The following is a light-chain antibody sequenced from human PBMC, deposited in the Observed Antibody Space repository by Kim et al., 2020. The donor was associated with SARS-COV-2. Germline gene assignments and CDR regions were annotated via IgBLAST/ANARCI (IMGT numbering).Light chain of an antibody. J-gene: IGLJ2*01. Sequence: GKTVTSSCTRSSGNIASNYVQRYQQRPGSAPTNVIYEDNQRPSGVPDRFSGSIDSSSNSASLTISGLKTEDEADYYCQSYDISNVVFGGGTELTVL. CDR2: EDN. CDR1: SGNIASNY. V-gene: IGLV6-57*03. CDR3: QSYDISNVV.